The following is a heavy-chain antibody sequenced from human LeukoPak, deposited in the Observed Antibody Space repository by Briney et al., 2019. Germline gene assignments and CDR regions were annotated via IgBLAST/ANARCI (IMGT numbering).Heavy chain of an antibody. CDR3: ARIADFYCSSTSCFSIDY. CDR1: GYSLTSYW. Sequence: GESLRISCKGAGYSLTSYWISWVRQMRGKGLEWMGRIDPSDSYTNYSPSFQGHVTISADKSISTAYLQWSSLKASDTAMYYCARIADFYCSSTSCFSIDYWGQGTLVTVSS. J-gene: IGHJ4*02. CDR2: IDPSDSYT. D-gene: IGHD2-2*01. V-gene: IGHV5-10-1*01.